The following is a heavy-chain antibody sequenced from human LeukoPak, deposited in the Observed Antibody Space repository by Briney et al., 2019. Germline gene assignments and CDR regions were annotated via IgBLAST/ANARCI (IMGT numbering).Heavy chain of an antibody. CDR2: IYSSGST. Sequence: SETLSLNCTVSGGSLSSYYWSWICQPPGKGLEWIGRIYSSGSTNYNPSLKSRVTMSVDTSKNQFSLDVNSVTAADTAVYYCARDSSTWRSFDSWGQGTLVTVSS. V-gene: IGHV4-4*07. CDR3: ARDSSTWRSFDS. J-gene: IGHJ4*02. CDR1: GGSLSSYY. D-gene: IGHD6-13*01.